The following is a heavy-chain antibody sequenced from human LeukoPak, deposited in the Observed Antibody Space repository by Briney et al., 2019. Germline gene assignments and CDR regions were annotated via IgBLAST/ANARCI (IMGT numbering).Heavy chain of an antibody. J-gene: IGHJ4*02. V-gene: IGHV3-53*01. CDR3: IYGYTLDF. Sequence: PAGSLTLSCAASGFTVSSNYMTWVRHSPGKGLEWDSVIYSGGRTNYAHSVKCRCTISRDHSKNTLSLHTNRLRAEDTAVYYCIYGYTLDFWGQGTLVTVSS. CDR2: IYSGGRT. CDR1: GFTVSSNY. D-gene: IGHD5-18*01.